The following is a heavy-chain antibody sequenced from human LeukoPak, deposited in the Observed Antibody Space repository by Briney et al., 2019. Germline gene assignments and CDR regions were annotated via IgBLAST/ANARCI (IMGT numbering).Heavy chain of an antibody. CDR2: IYYSGST. CDR3: ARVIVVVPIGVYHYYAMDV. J-gene: IGHJ6*02. V-gene: IGHV4-31*03. Sequence: SETLSLTCTVSGDSISTGGYYWAWIRQHRERGLEWIGYIYYSGSTHYNPPLQSRVTISVDTSKNQFSLNLNSVTAADTAVYYCARVIVVVPIGVYHYYAMDVWGQGTTVTVSS. CDR1: GDSISTGGYY. D-gene: IGHD2-2*01.